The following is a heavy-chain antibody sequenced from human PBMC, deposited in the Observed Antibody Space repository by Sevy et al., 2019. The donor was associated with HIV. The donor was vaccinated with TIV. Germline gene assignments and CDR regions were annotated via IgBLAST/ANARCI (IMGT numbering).Heavy chain of an antibody. CDR1: GYTLSQLS. CDR2: FEPEDAET. CDR3: ATTKDYYDSSGSPFDY. V-gene: IGHV1-24*01. J-gene: IGHJ4*02. Sequence: ASVKVSCKVSGYTLSQLSLHWVRQAPGKGLEWMGSFEPEDAETIYAQKFQCRVTMTEDRSTDTAYMELSSLRSEDTAVYFCATTKDYYDSSGSPFDYWGQGTLVTVSS. D-gene: IGHD3-22*01.